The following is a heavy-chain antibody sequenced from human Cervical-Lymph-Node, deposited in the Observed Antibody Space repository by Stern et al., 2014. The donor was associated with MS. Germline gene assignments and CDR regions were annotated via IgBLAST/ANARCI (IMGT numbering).Heavy chain of an antibody. Sequence: VQLVESGAEVKKPGASVKVSCKASGYTFTRYYMHWVRQAPGPWLEWMGIINPSGGSTSHAQKFQGRVTMTRDTSTSTVYMEVSSLRSEDTAVYYCAREVAGHRLGMMDVWGQGTTVTVSS. CDR1: GYTFTRYY. D-gene: IGHD6-19*01. CDR2: INPSGGST. V-gene: IGHV1-46*01. J-gene: IGHJ6*02. CDR3: AREVAGHRLGMMDV.